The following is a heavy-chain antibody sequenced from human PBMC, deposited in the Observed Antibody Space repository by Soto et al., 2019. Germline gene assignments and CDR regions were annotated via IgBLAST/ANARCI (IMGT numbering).Heavy chain of an antibody. J-gene: IGHJ4*02. D-gene: IGHD6-6*01. Sequence: GGSLRLSCAASGFTFSSYSMNWVRQAPGKGLEWVSSISSSSSYIYYADSVKGRFTISRDNAKNSLYLQMNSLRAEDTAVYYCARDSLAARRVYWGQGTLVTVSS. CDR1: GFTFSSYS. V-gene: IGHV3-21*01. CDR3: ARDSLAARRVY. CDR2: ISSSSSYI.